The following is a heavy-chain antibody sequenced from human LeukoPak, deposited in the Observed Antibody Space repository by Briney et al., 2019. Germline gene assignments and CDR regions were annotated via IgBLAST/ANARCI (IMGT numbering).Heavy chain of an antibody. J-gene: IGHJ6*02. V-gene: IGHV1-18*01. CDR1: GYNFVNFG. CDR2: ISTSSVNT. CDR3: TRDFDNPENSCPSTSCIDV. D-gene: IGHD2-2*01. Sequence: ASVKVSCKASGYNFVNFGISWVRQAPGQGLEWMGWISTSSVNTNYAQKFQGRLTMTTDTSTSTAYMELRSLISDDTAVYYCTRDFDNPENSCPSTSCIDVWGQGTTVTASS.